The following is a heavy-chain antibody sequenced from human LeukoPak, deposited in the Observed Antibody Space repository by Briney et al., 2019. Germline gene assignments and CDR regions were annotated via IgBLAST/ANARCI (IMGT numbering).Heavy chain of an antibody. CDR3: AKDGLQFSEWLPPLGY. Sequence: GGSLRLSCAASGFTLSSYAMSWVRQAPGKGLEWVSFISGNAGSTYYADSVKGRLTISRDITKNTLYLQMNSLRAEDTAVYYCAKDGLQFSEWLPPLGYWGQGTLVTVSS. D-gene: IGHD3-3*01. CDR1: GFTLSSYA. CDR2: ISGNAGST. V-gene: IGHV3-23*01. J-gene: IGHJ4*02.